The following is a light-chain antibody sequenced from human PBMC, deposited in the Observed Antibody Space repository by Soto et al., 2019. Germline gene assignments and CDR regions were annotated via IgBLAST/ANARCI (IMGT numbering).Light chain of an antibody. CDR2: KAS. Sequence: DIQMTQNPSTLSGSVGDRVTITCQASQTISSWLAWYQQKPGKAPKLLIYKASTLKSGVPSRFSGSGSGTEFTLTIGSLQPDDFATYDFQRYNSYSEAFGLGTKVDIK. V-gene: IGKV1-5*03. J-gene: IGKJ1*01. CDR3: QRYNSYSEA. CDR1: QTISSW.